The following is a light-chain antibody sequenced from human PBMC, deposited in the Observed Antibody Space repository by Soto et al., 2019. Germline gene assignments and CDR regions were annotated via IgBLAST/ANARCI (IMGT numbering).Light chain of an antibody. CDR1: QNIGDL. CDR2: KAS. J-gene: IGKJ1*01. CDR3: KHYSAVSRT. V-gene: IGKV1-5*03. Sequence: DIQMTQSPSTLSAYVGDRVAFPCRASQNIGDLLAWYQLKPGEAPKLLIYKASYLETGVPSRFSGSGSGTDFTFTISSLQPGELATYYGKHYSAVSRTFGQGTKV.